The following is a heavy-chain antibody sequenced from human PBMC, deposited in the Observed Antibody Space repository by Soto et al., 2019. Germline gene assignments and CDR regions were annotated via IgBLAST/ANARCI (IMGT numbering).Heavy chain of an antibody. CDR2: IYSGGST. CDR1: GFTVSSNY. Sequence: EVQLVESGGGLIQPGGSLRLSCAASGFTVSSNYMSWVRQAPGKGLEWVSVIYSGGSTYYADSVKGRFTISRDNSKNTLYLQMNSLRAEDTAVYYCARDKRKYYYDSSGFYGMDVGGQGTTVTVSS. D-gene: IGHD3-22*01. V-gene: IGHV3-53*01. J-gene: IGHJ6*02. CDR3: ARDKRKYYYDSSGFYGMDV.